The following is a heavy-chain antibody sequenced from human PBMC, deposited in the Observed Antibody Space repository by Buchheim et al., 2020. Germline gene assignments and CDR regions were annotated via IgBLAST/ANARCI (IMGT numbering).Heavy chain of an antibody. D-gene: IGHD3-10*01. Sequence: QLQLQESGPGLVKPSETLSLTCTVSGGSISSTSYYWAWIRQPPGKGLEWIGSIFFSVTTSFNPSLRIRVTISIDTPTTQPSLRLSSVTAADTAVYYCAGFGLTDVVWGQGTL. J-gene: IGHJ4*02. CDR2: IFFSVTT. CDR3: AGFGLTDVV. V-gene: IGHV4-39*01. CDR1: GGSISSTSYY.